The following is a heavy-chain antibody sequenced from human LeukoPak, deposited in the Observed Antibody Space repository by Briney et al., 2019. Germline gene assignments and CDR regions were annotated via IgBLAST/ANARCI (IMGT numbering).Heavy chain of an antibody. D-gene: IGHD1-26*01. J-gene: IGHJ4*02. Sequence: PGGSLRLSCAASGFTFSSYAMHWVRQAPGKGLEYVSAISSNGGSTYYADSVKGRFTISRDNSKNTLYLQMGSLRAEDMAVYYCARSRRVGATTDYFDYWGQGTLVTVSS. CDR3: ARSRRVGATTDYFDY. CDR1: GFTFSSYA. CDR2: ISSNGGST. V-gene: IGHV3-64*02.